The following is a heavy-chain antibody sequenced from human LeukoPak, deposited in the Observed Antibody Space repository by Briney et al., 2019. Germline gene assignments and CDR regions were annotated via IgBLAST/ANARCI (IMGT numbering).Heavy chain of an antibody. CDR3: ARADPNWFDP. V-gene: IGHV4-30-2*01. Sequence: SETLSLTCTVSGGSISSGGYYWSWIRQPPGKGLEWIGYIYHSGSTYYNPSLKSRVTISVDRSKNQFSLKLSSVTAADTAVYYCARADPNWFDPWGQGTLVTVSS. CDR1: GGSISSGGYY. J-gene: IGHJ5*02. CDR2: IYHSGST.